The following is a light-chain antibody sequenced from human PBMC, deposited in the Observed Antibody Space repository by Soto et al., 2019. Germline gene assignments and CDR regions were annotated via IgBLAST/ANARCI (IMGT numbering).Light chain of an antibody. V-gene: IGLV2-11*01. CDR1: SSDVGSYNY. CDR2: DVS. CDR3: SSYRRGSTYV. Sequence: QSALTQPRSVSGSPGQSVTVSCTGTSSDVGSYNYVSWYQQHPDKAPRLMIYDVSTRPSGVPDRFSGSKSGNTASLTISGLQAEDEADYYCSSYRRGSTYVFGTGTKVTVL. J-gene: IGLJ1*01.